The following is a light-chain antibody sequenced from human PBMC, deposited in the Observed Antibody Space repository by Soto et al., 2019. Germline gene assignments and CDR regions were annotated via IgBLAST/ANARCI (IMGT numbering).Light chain of an antibody. V-gene: IGLV3-21*04. CDR1: YIGSYS. Sequence: SYELTQPPSVSVAPGKTANLTCGGNYIGSYSVHWYQQRPGLAPVLVLYYDNGRPSGIPERFSGSNSGNTATLTISRVEAGDEADYFCQVWDSSSNHRVFGGGTKLTVL. CDR2: YDN. CDR3: QVWDSSSNHRV. J-gene: IGLJ3*02.